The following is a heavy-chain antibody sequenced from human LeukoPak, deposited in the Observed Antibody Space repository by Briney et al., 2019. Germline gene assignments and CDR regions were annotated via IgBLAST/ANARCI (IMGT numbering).Heavy chain of an antibody. Sequence: SETLSLTCAVYGGSFSGYYWSWIRQPPGKGLEWIGEINHSGSTNYNPSLKSRATISVDTSKNQFSLKLSSVAAADTAVYYCARGPPYYDFWSGYYHWGQGTLVTVSS. CDR2: INHSGST. CDR3: ARGPPYYDFWSGYYH. J-gene: IGHJ4*02. D-gene: IGHD3-3*01. V-gene: IGHV4-34*01. CDR1: GGSFSGYY.